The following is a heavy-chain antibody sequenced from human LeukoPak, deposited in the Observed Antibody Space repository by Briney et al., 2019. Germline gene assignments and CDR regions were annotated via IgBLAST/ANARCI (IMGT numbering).Heavy chain of an antibody. CDR1: GFTFSSYE. D-gene: IGHD5-18*01. CDR2: ISSSGSTI. J-gene: IGHJ4*02. Sequence: PGGSLRISCAASGFTFSSYEMNWVRQAPGKGLEWVSYISSSGSTIYYADSVKGRFTISRDNAKNSLYLQMNSLRAEDTAVYYCASFGIQLWLSYWGQGTLVTVSS. V-gene: IGHV3-48*03. CDR3: ASFGIQLWLSY.